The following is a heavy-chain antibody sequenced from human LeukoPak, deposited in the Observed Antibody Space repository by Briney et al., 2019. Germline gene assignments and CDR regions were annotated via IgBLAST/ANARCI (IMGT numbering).Heavy chain of an antibody. V-gene: IGHV4-59*01. J-gene: IGHJ4*02. CDR3: ARETSLAGFASGLGFNY. CDR1: GGSLSGWY. Sequence: SETLSLTCTVSGGSLSGWYWSWIRQPPGTGLEWSGYIYGSGYTNYNPSTKSRVTMSIDTSKNQFSLKLTSVTAADTATYYCARETSLAGFASGLGFNYWGQGILVTVSS. D-gene: IGHD6-19*01. CDR2: IYGSGYT.